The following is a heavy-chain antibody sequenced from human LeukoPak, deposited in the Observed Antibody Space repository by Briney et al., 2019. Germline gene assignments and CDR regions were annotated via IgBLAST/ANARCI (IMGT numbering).Heavy chain of an antibody. CDR1: GYTLTELS. V-gene: IGHV1-24*01. Sequence: GASVKVSCKVSGYTLTELSMHWVRQAPGKGLEWMGGFDPEDGETIYAQKFQGRVTMTEDTSTDTAYMELSSLRSEDTAVYYCATGNYGDYDGWFDPWGQGTLVTVSS. CDR2: FDPEDGET. D-gene: IGHD4-17*01. J-gene: IGHJ5*02. CDR3: ATGNYGDYDGWFDP.